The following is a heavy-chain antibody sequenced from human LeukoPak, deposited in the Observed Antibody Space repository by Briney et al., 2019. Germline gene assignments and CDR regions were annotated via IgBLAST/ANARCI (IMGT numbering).Heavy chain of an antibody. J-gene: IGHJ4*02. Sequence: PGGSLRLSCAASGFTFSDYYMSWIRQAPGKGLEWVSYISSSGSTIYYADSVKGRFTISRDNAKNSLYLQMNSLRAEDTAVYYCAKDSHRSTSCCAVWGQGTLVTVSS. CDR3: AKDSHRSTSCCAV. CDR2: ISSSGSTI. CDR1: GFTFSDYY. V-gene: IGHV3-11*04. D-gene: IGHD2-2*01.